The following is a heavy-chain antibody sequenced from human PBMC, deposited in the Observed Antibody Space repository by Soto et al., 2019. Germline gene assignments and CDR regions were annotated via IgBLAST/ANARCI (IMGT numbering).Heavy chain of an antibody. CDR3: ARDLSRRTYYDFWSGNYYYYGMDV. CDR1: GFTFSNAW. CDR2: IWYDGSNK. J-gene: IGHJ6*02. D-gene: IGHD3-3*01. Sequence: GGSLRLSCAASGFTFSNAWMSWVRQAPGKGLEWVAVIWYDGSNKHYADSVKGRFTISRDNSKNTLYLQMNSLRAEDTAVYYCARDLSRRTYYDFWSGNYYYYGMDVWGQGTTVTVSS. V-gene: IGHV3-33*08.